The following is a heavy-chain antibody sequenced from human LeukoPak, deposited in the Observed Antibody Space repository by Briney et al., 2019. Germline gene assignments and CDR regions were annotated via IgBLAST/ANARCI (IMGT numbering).Heavy chain of an antibody. CDR1: GFTFSIYA. D-gene: IGHD1-26*01. CDR3: ARRDESGSQRWFDP. CDR2: IGGGGGTT. V-gene: IGHV3-23*01. J-gene: IGHJ5*02. Sequence: GGPLTLSCAASGFTFSIYAMNWARQAPGKGLEWVSLIGGGGGTTYYADSVKGRFTISRDNSKHTLLLQMNSLRDEDTAMYYCARRDESGSQRWFDPWGQGTLVTVSS.